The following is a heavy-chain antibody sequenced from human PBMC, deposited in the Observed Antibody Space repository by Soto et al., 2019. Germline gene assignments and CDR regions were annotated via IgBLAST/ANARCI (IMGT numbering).Heavy chain of an antibody. CDR2: LIPLFGTT. CDR3: ARGPNWGYRFDS. CDR1: GGTFSGHA. V-gene: IGHV1-69*06. J-gene: IGHJ4*02. D-gene: IGHD7-27*01. Sequence: QVQLVQSGAEVKKPGSSVKVSCEASGGTFSGHAISWVRQAPGQGPEWMGGLIPLFGTTQHAQNFQDRLTITAEKYTSTAYMALTSLRFEDTAIYYCARGPNWGYRFDSWGQGTLVTVSS.